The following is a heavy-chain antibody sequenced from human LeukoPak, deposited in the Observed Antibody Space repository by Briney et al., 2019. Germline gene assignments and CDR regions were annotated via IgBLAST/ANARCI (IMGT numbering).Heavy chain of an antibody. CDR3: ARVQTGYSSSWYLYYMDV. Sequence: SETLSLTCAVYGGSFSGYYWSWIRQPPGKGLEWIGEINHSGSTNYNPSLKSRVTISVDTSKNQFSLKLSSVTAADTAVYYCARVQTGYSSSWYLYYMDVWGKGTTVTVSS. D-gene: IGHD6-13*01. V-gene: IGHV4-34*01. CDR1: GGSFSGYY. CDR2: INHSGST. J-gene: IGHJ6*03.